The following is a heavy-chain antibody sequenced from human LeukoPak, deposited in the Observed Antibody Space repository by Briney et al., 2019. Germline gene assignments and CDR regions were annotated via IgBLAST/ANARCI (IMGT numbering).Heavy chain of an antibody. CDR2: IKQDGSEK. V-gene: IGHV3-7*01. J-gene: IGHJ3*01. D-gene: IGHD2-15*01. CDR1: GFTFRNYW. CDR3: ARYRGGAESHGFDAFVL. Sequence: SGGSLRLLCAPSGFTFRNYWMNWVRQAPGKGLEWVANIKQDGSEKHYVDSVKGRFTISRDNAKNSLYLQMNSLRVDDTAVYYCARYRGGAESHGFDAFVLWGQGTIGTVSS.